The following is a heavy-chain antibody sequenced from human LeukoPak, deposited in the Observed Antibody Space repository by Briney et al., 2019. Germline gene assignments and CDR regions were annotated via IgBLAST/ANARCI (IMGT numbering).Heavy chain of an antibody. CDR3: AKGFHSGSSHYQYYGMDV. CDR2: IWYDGSNK. J-gene: IGHJ6*02. CDR1: GFTFSSYG. D-gene: IGHD1-26*01. Sequence: GGSLRLSCAASGFTFSSYGMHWVRQAPGKGLEWVAVIWYDGSNKYYADSVKGRFTISRDNSKNTLYLQMNSLRSEDTAVFYCAKGFHSGSSHYQYYGMDVWGQGTTVTVSS. V-gene: IGHV3-30*02.